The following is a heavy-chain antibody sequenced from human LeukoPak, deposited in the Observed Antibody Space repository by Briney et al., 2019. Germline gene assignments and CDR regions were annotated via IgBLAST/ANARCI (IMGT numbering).Heavy chain of an antibody. CDR1: GGSISSVGYY. Sequence: SETLSLTCTVSGGSISSVGYYWSWIRQPPGKGLEWIGYIYYSGSTNYNPSLKSRVTMSVDTSKNQFSLKLSSVTAADTAVYYCATDSMIREPGDAFDIWGQGTMVTVSS. CDR2: IYYSGST. V-gene: IGHV4-61*08. D-gene: IGHD3-10*01. CDR3: ATDSMIREPGDAFDI. J-gene: IGHJ3*02.